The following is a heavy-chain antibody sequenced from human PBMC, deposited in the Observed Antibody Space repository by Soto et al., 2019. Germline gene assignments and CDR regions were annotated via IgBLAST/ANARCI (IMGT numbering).Heavy chain of an antibody. CDR3: AKKTGIAAAGPGCDY. D-gene: IGHD6-13*01. Sequence: GGSLRLSCAASGFTFSSYAMSLVRQAPGKGLEWVSAISGSGGSTYYADSVKGRFTISRDNSKNTLYLQMNSLRAEDTAVYYCAKKTGIAAAGPGCDYWGQGTLVTVSS. CDR1: GFTFSSYA. CDR2: ISGSGGST. J-gene: IGHJ4*02. V-gene: IGHV3-23*01.